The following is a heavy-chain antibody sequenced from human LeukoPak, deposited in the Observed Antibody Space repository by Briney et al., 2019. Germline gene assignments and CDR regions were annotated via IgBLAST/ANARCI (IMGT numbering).Heavy chain of an antibody. J-gene: IGHJ6*03. CDR2: ISSSGSTI. CDR1: GFTFSSYE. V-gene: IGHV3-48*03. Sequence: GGSLRLSCAASGFTFSSYEMNWVRQAPGKGLEWVSYISSSGSTIYYADSVKGRFTISRDNAKNSLYLQMNSLRAEDTAVYYCARRTTVTTGLYYYYYMDVWGKGTTVTVSS. D-gene: IGHD4-17*01. CDR3: ARRTTVTTGLYYYYYMDV.